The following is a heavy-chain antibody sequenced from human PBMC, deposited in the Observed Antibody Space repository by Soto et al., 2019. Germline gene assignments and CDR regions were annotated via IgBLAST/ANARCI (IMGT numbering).Heavy chain of an antibody. J-gene: IGHJ6*02. CDR3: ARHNWNYPYYYYGMDV. D-gene: IGHD1-7*01. CDR2: INPSPGST. CDR1: GYTFGSHY. V-gene: IGHV1-46*01. Sequence: ASVKVSCKASGYTFGSHYVHWVRQAPGQALEWMGIINPSPGSTSYAEKFQGRVTMTRDTSISTAYLQWSSLKASDTAMYYCARHNWNYPYYYYGMDVWGQGTTVTVSS.